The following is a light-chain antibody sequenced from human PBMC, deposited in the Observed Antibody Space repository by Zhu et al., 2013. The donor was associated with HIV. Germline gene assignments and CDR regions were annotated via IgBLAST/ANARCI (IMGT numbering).Light chain of an antibody. CDR3: QQYNNWPPYT. CDR1: QSVGSN. V-gene: IGKV3-15*01. CDR2: GAS. J-gene: IGKJ2*01. Sequence: EIVLTQSPGTLSLSPGERATLSCRASQSVGSNLAWYQQTPGQAPRLLIYGASTRATDVPARFSGSGSGTEFSLTISSLQSEDFAVYYCQQYNNWPPYTFGQGTKLEIK.